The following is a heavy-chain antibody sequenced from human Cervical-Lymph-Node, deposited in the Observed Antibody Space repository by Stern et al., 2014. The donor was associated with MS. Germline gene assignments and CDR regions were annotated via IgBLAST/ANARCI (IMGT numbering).Heavy chain of an antibody. CDR2: IYSTGRV. J-gene: IGHJ5*01. CDR1: GGSISSGSHY. Sequence: QVQLQESGPGLVKPSQTLSLTCTVSGGSISSGSHYWSWIRQPAGKGLEWVGRIYSTGRVDYNPSFKGRVTMSVDTSQDQFSLELRAGTAADTAMYYCAREWIYEVSWFDSWGQGSLVIVSS. V-gene: IGHV4-61*02. CDR3: AREWIYEVSWFDS. D-gene: IGHD5/OR15-5a*01.